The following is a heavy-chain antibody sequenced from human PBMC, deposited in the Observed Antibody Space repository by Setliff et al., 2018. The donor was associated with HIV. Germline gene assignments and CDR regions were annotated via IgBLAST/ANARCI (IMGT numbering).Heavy chain of an antibody. CDR1: GYSFTDHY. J-gene: IGHJ4*02. CDR2: INPNSGYS. CDR3: ARGGYDFRGLDY. Sequence: ASVKVSCKTSGYSFTDHYIHWVRQAPGQGLEWMGWINPNSGYSTSAQKFQGRVLMSRDTSINTAYMELTRLRSDDTAVFYCARGGYDFRGLDYWGQGTQVTV. D-gene: IGHD5-12*01. V-gene: IGHV1-2*02.